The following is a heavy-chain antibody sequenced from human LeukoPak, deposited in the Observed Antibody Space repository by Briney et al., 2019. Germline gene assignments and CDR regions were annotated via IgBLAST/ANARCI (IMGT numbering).Heavy chain of an antibody. CDR1: GFTFGKYW. Sequence: GGSLRLSCVASGFTFGKYWMSWVRQAPGKGLEWVANIKLDGGEKNYVDSVKGRFTISRDNTKNSLYLQMNSLRAEDTAVFYCARDQYDTWSRRGNFDSWGQGTLVIVSS. CDR2: IKLDGGEK. D-gene: IGHD3-3*01. V-gene: IGHV3-7*03. J-gene: IGHJ4*02. CDR3: ARDQYDTWSRRGNFDS.